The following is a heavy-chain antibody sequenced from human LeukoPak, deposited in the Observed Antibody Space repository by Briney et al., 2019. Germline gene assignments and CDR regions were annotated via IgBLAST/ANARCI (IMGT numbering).Heavy chain of an antibody. CDR3: TRHVPNSGYANFDY. V-gene: IGHV3-73*01. CDR1: GFTFSGSA. CDR2: IRSKANSYAT. J-gene: IGHJ4*02. Sequence: PGGSLRLSRAASGFTFSGSAMHWVRQASGKGLEWVGRIRSKANSYATAYGASVKGRFTISRDDSKNTAYLQMNSLKTEDTAVYYCTRHVPNSGYANFDYWGQGTLVTVSS. D-gene: IGHD5-12*01.